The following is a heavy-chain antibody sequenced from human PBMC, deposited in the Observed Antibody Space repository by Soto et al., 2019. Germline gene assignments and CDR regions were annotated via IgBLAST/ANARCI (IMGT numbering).Heavy chain of an antibody. V-gene: IGHV4-59*08. CDR3: ATYTVGEGGRGY. D-gene: IGHD3-16*01. Sequence: QVQLQESGPGLVKLSETLSLTCTVSGGSMRGQHWSWIRQPPGKGLEWIGHYSDSTNYNPSLKSRITISTNTPKNQFSLKLSSVTATDTAGYYCATYTVGEGGRGYWGQGTLVTVSS. CDR1: GGSMRGQH. CDR2: HYSDST. J-gene: IGHJ4*02.